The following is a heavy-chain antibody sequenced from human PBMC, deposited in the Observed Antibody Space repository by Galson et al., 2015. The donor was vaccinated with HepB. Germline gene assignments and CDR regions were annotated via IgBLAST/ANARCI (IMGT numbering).Heavy chain of an antibody. Sequence: LRLSCAASGFTFSSYAMSWVRQAPGKGLEWVSAISGSGGGTYHTDSVKGRFTISRDNSKNTLYLQMNSLRADDTAVYYCTKDQPETGSPYPYYYFDYWGQGALVTVPS. V-gene: IGHV3-23*01. CDR1: GFTFSSYA. CDR2: ISGSGGGT. CDR3: TKDQPETGSPYPYYYFDY. D-gene: IGHD1-26*01. J-gene: IGHJ4*02.